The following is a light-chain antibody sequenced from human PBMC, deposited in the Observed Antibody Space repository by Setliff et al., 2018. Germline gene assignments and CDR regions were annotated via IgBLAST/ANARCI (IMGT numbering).Light chain of an antibody. CDR2: GNS. CDR3: QPYDSSLSALEV. V-gene: IGLV1-40*01. Sequence: QSVLTQPPSVSGAPGQRVTISCTGSSSNIGAGYDVHWYQQLPGTAPKLLIYGNSNRPSGVPDRFSGSKSGTSASLAITGLQAEDEADYYCQPYDSSLSALEVFGTGTKVTVL. J-gene: IGLJ1*01. CDR1: SSNIGAGYD.